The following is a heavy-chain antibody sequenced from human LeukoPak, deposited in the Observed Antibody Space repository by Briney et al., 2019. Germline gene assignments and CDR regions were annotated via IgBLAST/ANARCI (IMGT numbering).Heavy chain of an antibody. CDR2: IYYSGGT. CDR1: GGSISSSSYY. Sequence: SETLSLTCTVSGGSISSSSYYWGWIRQPPGKGLEWIGSIYYSGGTYYNPSLKSRVTISVDTSKNQFSLKLSSVAAADTAVYYCARQKLAAAATYYFDYWGQGTLVTVSS. D-gene: IGHD6-13*01. V-gene: IGHV4-39*01. J-gene: IGHJ4*02. CDR3: ARQKLAAAATYYFDY.